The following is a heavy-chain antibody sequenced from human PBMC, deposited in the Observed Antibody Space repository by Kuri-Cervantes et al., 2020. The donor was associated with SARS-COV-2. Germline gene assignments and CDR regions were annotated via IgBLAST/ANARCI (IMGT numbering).Heavy chain of an antibody. V-gene: IGHV1-18*01. J-gene: IGHJ4*02. Sequence: GESLKISCKGSGYTFTSYGISWVRQAPGQGLEWMGWISAYNGNTNYAQKLQGRVTMTTDTSTSTAYMELRSLRSDDTAVYYCARDMGATAKDYWGQGTLVTVSS. D-gene: IGHD1-26*01. CDR1: GYTFTSYG. CDR2: ISAYNGNT. CDR3: ARDMGATAKDY.